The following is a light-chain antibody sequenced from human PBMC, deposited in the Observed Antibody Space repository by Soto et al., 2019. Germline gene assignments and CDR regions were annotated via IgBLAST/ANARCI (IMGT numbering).Light chain of an antibody. Sequence: EIVMTQSPATLSVSPGERATLSCRASQSVSSNLAWYQQKPGQAPRLLIYGASTRATGIPARFSGSGSGTEFTLPISSLQFEDFSVYYCQQYNNWPQTFGQGTKLEIK. CDR2: GAS. J-gene: IGKJ2*01. V-gene: IGKV3-15*01. CDR3: QQYNNWPQT. CDR1: QSVSSN.